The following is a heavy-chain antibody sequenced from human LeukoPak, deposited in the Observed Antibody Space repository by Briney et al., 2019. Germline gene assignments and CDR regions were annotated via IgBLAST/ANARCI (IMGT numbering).Heavy chain of an antibody. D-gene: IGHD3-10*01. CDR1: GFTFSSYS. V-gene: IGHV3-21*01. CDR2: ISSSSSYI. J-gene: IGHJ4*02. CDR3: AKDNAYYYADY. Sequence: PGGSLRLSCAASGFTFSSYSMNWVRQAPWKGLEWVSSISSSSSYIYYADSVKGRFTISRDNAKNSLYLQMNSLRAEDTAVYYCAKDNAYYYADYWGQGTLVTVSS.